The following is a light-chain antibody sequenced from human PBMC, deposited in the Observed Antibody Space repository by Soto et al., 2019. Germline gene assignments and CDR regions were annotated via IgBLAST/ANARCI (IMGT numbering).Light chain of an antibody. CDR2: AAS. CDR3: QQSYSTPWT. J-gene: IGKJ1*01. Sequence: DIQMTQSPSSLSASVGDRVTITCRASQSVSSYLNWYQQKPGKAPKLLIYAASSLQSGVPSRFSGSGSGTDFTPTISSVQPEDFATYYCQQSYSTPWTFGQGTKVEIK. V-gene: IGKV1-39*01. CDR1: QSVSSY.